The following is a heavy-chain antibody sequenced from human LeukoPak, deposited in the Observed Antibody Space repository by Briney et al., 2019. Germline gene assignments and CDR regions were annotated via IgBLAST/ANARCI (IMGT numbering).Heavy chain of an antibody. CDR3: ASRKRIMITFGGVN. V-gene: IGHV4-59*01. J-gene: IGHJ4*02. CDR2: IYYSGST. D-gene: IGHD3-16*01. Sequence: SETLSLTCTVSGGSISSYYWSWIRQPPGKGLEWIGYIYYSGSTNYNPSLKSRVTISVDTSKNQFSLKLSSVTAADTAVYYCASRKRIMITFGGVNWGQGTLVTVSS. CDR1: GGSISSYY.